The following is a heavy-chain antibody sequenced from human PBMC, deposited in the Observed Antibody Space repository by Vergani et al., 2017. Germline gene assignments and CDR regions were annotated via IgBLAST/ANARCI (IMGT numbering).Heavy chain of an antibody. V-gene: IGHV3-33*01. J-gene: IGHJ6*03. CDR1: GFTFSTYA. D-gene: IGHD2-21*01. Sequence: QVQLVESGGGVVQPGRSLRLSCTSSGFTFSTYAMHWVRQAPGKGLEWVAIIYYDGSKKYYADSVKGRFTISRDNSRNTLALLMSSLSAEDTAIYYCVREGSYCGSTTCRNPSYVYYYHMDVWGEGTTVTVSS. CDR2: IYYDGSKK. CDR3: VREGSYCGSTTCRNPSYVYYYHMDV.